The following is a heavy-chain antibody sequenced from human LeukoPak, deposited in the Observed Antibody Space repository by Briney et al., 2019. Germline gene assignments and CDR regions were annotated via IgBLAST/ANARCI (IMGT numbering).Heavy chain of an antibody. D-gene: IGHD4-17*01. J-gene: IGHJ3*02. CDR2: IHYSGST. V-gene: IGHV4-39*07. Sequence: SETLSLTCTVSGGSISSSSYYWGWIRQPPGKGLEWIGSIHYSGSTNYNPSLKSRVTISVDTSKNQFSLKLSSVTAADTAVYYCACHDYGDYENAFDIWGQGTMVTVSS. CDR3: ACHDYGDYENAFDI. CDR1: GGSISSSSYY.